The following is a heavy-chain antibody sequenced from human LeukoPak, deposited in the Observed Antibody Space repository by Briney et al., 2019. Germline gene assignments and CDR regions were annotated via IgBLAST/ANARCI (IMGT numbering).Heavy chain of an antibody. J-gene: IGHJ4*02. V-gene: IGHV1-46*01. Sequence: GASVKVSCKASGYTFINYYMHWVRQAPGQGLEWMGIINPSGGSTRYAQKFQGRVTMTRDTSTSTVYMELSSLRSEDTAVYYCARSYSGSYYAEYGVDYWGQGTPVTVSS. CDR3: ARSYSGSYYAEYGVDY. CDR1: GYTFINYY. D-gene: IGHD1-26*01. CDR2: INPSGGST.